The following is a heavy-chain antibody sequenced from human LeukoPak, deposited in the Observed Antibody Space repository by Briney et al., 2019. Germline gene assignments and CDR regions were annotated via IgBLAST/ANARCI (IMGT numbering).Heavy chain of an antibody. Sequence: GGSLRLSCAASGFTFSDYYMSWIRQAPGKGLEWVSFISSSSSTIYYADSVKGRFTISRDNAKNSLYLQTNSLRDEDTAVYYCARDGSSSGWQYYYGMDVWGQGTTVTVSS. CDR1: GFTFSDYY. J-gene: IGHJ6*02. V-gene: IGHV3-11*04. CDR3: ARDGSSSGWQYYYGMDV. D-gene: IGHD6-19*01. CDR2: ISSSSSTI.